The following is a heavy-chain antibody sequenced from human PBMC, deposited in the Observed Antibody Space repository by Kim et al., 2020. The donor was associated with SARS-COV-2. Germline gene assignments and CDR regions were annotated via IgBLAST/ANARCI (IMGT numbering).Heavy chain of an antibody. Sequence: ADSVKGPFTISRENAKNALYRQRNSLSAEDTAVYYCARGLDCGGDCSHGVWGQGTLVTVSS. V-gene: IGHV3-21*01. CDR3: ARGLDCGGDCSHGV. D-gene: IGHD2-21*02. J-gene: IGHJ4*02.